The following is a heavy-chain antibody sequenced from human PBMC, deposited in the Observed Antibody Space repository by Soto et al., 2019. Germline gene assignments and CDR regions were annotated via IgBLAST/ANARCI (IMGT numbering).Heavy chain of an antibody. Sequence: QVQLQESGPGLVKPSQTLSLTCTVSGGSISSGGDYWSWTRQQPGKGLEWIGYIYHSGTTYYNPSLTSRVTISVDTSKNQFSLKLSSVTAADTAVYYCARDGGTGTVRDVFDIWGQGTMVTVSS. D-gene: IGHD1-1*01. CDR2: IYHSGTT. CDR1: GGSISSGGDY. CDR3: ARDGGTGTVRDVFDI. J-gene: IGHJ3*02. V-gene: IGHV4-31*03.